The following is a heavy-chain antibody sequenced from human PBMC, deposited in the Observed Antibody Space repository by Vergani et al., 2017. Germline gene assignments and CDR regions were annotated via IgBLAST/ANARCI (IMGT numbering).Heavy chain of an antibody. CDR3: AKDLGQWLVLGGYFDY. Sequence: QVQLVQSGAEVKKPGSSVKVSCKASGGTFSSYAISWVRQAPGQGLEWMGGIIPIFGTANYAQKFQGRVTITADESTSTAYMELNSLRAEDTAVYYCAKDLGQWLVLGGYFDYWGQGTLVTVSS. V-gene: IGHV1-69*01. D-gene: IGHD6-19*01. CDR1: GGTFSSYA. CDR2: IIPIFGTA. J-gene: IGHJ4*02.